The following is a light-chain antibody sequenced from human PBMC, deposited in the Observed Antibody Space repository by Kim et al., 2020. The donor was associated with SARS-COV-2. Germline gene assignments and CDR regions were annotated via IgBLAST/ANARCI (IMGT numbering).Light chain of an antibody. Sequence: ESVLTQSPGTLSLSPGERATLSCRASQTVSSDSLAWYQQKPGQAPRLLIYAASTRATGVPDRFSGSGSGTDFTLTITRLEPEDIAMYYCEQYDSSAYSFGPGTKVDIK. CDR1: QTVSSDS. CDR3: EQYDSSAYS. CDR2: AAS. V-gene: IGKV3-20*01. J-gene: IGKJ2*03.